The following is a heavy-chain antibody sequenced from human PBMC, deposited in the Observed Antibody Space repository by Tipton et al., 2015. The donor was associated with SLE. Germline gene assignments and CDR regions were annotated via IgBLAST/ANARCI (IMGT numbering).Heavy chain of an antibody. CDR3: ATYGELGIAYFDY. CDR2: VYSSGST. D-gene: IGHD7-27*01. V-gene: IGHV4-4*07. J-gene: IGHJ4*02. Sequence: TLSLTCTVSGGSISGYYWSWIRQPAGKGLEWIGRVYSSGSTIYNPSIKSRITLSLDTSKNQFSLKLSSVTAADTAVYYCATYGELGIAYFDYWGQGMLVTVSS. CDR1: GGSISGYY.